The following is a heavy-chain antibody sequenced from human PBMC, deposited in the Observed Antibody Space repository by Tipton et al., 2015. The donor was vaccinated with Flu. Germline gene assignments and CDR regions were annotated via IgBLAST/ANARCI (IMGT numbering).Heavy chain of an antibody. V-gene: IGHV3-21*01. D-gene: IGHD3-22*01. CDR3: ARDLFHYYDNSGPSSPFDY. J-gene: IGHJ4*02. CDR2: ISSTKSFI. Sequence: QLVQSGGGLVKPGGSLRLSCAASGFSFGGFSMNWVRQAPGKGLEWVSSISSTKSFIYYADSVKGRFTISRDNAKNSLFLQMNSLRAEDTAVYYCARDLFHYYDNSGPSSPFDYWGQGTLVTVSS. CDR1: GFSFGGFS.